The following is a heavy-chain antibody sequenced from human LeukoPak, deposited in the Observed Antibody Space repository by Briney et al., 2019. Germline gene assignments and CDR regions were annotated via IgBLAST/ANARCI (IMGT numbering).Heavy chain of an antibody. V-gene: IGHV3-53*01. J-gene: IGHJ4*02. CDR3: AKALVATGPWATGKNNFDY. D-gene: IGHD5-12*01. CDR1: GFTVSNTY. Sequence: GGSLRLSCAASGFTVSNTYMSWVRQAPGKGLEWVSLIYSGGGTYSADSVKGRFTISRDISKNTLYLQMNSLRAEDTAVYYCAKALVATGPWATGKNNFDYWGQGTLVTVSS. CDR2: IYSGGGT.